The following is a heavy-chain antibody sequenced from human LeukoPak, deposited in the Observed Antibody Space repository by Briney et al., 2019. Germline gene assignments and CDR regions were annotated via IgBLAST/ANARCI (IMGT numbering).Heavy chain of an antibody. CDR1: GYTFTSYG. D-gene: IGHD3-22*01. CDR3: ARLDYYDSSGYYFLDY. J-gene: IGHJ4*02. CDR2: ISAYNGNT. Sequence: ASVKVSCKASGYTFTSYGISWVRQAPGQGLEWMGWISAYNGNTNYAQKLQGRVTMTTDTSTSTAYMELRSLRSDDTAVYYCARLDYYDSSGYYFLDYWSQGTLVTVSS. V-gene: IGHV1-18*01.